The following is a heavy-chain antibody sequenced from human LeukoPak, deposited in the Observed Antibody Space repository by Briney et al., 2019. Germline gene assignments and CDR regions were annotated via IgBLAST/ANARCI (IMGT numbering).Heavy chain of an antibody. CDR1: GFTFSSYA. CDR2: ISYDGSNK. D-gene: IGHD3-22*01. V-gene: IGHV3-30-3*01. Sequence: GGSLRLSCAASGFTFSSYAMHWVRQAPGKGLEWLAVISYDGSNKYYADSVKGRFTISRDNSKNTLYLQMNSLRAEDTAVYYCARSPHYYDSSGYYYYWGQGTLVTVSS. CDR3: ARSPHYYDSSGYYYY. J-gene: IGHJ4*02.